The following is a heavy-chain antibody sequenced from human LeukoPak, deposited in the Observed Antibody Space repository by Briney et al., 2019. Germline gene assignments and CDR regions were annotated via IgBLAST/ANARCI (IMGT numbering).Heavy chain of an antibody. CDR1: GGSISSYY. CDR3: ARDPYSSSYYRAFDI. CDR2: IYYSGST. Sequence: SETLSLTCTVSGGSISSYYWSWIRQPPGKGLEWIGYIYYSGSTNYNPSLKSRVTISVDTSKNQFSLKLSSVTAADTAVYYCARDPYSSSYYRAFDIWGQGTMVTVSS. V-gene: IGHV4-59*01. J-gene: IGHJ3*02. D-gene: IGHD6-13*01.